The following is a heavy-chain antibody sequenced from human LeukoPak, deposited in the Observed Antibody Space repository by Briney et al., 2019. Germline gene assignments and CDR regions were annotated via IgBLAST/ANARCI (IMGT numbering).Heavy chain of an antibody. CDR1: GYTFTVYY. CDR2: INPNSGGT. CDR3: ARDRSAPLNYYFDY. J-gene: IGHJ4*02. Sequence: ASVKVSCKASGYTFTVYYMHWVRQAPGQGLEWMGWINPNSGGTNYAQKFQGRVTMTRDTSISTAYMELSRLRSDDTAVYYCARDRSAPLNYYFDYWGQGTLVTVSS. V-gene: IGHV1-2*02. D-gene: IGHD3-3*01.